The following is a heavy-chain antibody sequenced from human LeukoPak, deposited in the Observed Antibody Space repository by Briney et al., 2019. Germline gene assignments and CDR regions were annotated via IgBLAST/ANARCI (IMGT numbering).Heavy chain of an antibody. J-gene: IGHJ3*02. CDR2: IYYSGST. D-gene: IGHD2-2*02. Sequence: SETLSLTCTVSGGSISNKYWSWIRQPPGKGLEWIGYIYYSGSTNYNPSLKSRVTILVDTSKNQFSLRLSSVTAADTAVYYCARGLYCSSTSCYRGDDAFDIWGQGTMVTVSS. V-gene: IGHV4-59*12. CDR1: GGSISNKY. CDR3: ARGLYCSSTSCYRGDDAFDI.